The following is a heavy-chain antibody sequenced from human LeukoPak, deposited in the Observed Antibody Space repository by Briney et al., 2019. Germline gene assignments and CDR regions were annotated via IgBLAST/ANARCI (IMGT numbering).Heavy chain of an antibody. Sequence: GGSLRLSCAASGFTFSSYGMHWVRQAPGKGLEWVAFIRYDGSNKYYADSVKGRFTISRDNSKKTLYLQMNSLRAEDTAVYYCAKSSYYDSSGYYFSYWGQGTLVTVSS. D-gene: IGHD3-22*01. CDR1: GFTFSSYG. V-gene: IGHV3-30*02. CDR3: AKSSYYDSSGYYFSY. CDR2: IRYDGSNK. J-gene: IGHJ4*02.